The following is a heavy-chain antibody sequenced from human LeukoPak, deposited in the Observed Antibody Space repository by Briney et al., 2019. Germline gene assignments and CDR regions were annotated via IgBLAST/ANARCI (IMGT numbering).Heavy chain of an antibody. CDR2: INPSGGST. Sequence: ASVKVSCKAFGYTFTSYYMHWVRQAPGQGLEWMGIINPSGGSTSYAQKFQGRVTMTRNTSTSTVYMELSSLRSEDTAVYYCARGSYYESSGYYTLTTPLDHWGQGTLVTVSS. J-gene: IGHJ4*02. CDR3: ARGSYYESSGYYTLTTPLDH. D-gene: IGHD3-22*01. V-gene: IGHV1-46*01. CDR1: GYTFTSYY.